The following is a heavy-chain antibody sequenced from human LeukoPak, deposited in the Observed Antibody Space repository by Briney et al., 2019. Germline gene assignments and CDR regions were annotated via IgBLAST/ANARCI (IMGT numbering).Heavy chain of an antibody. J-gene: IGHJ5*02. D-gene: IGHD2-2*01. CDR3: ARGVEVVAAADNWFDP. CDR1: GFTFSSYT. CDR2: ITDSSSSM. V-gene: IGHV3-21*01. Sequence: GGSLRLSCAASGFTFSSYTMNWVRQAPGKGLEWVSSITDSSSSMYYADSVKGRFTISRDNAKNSLYLQMNSLRAGDTAVYYCARGVEVVAAADNWFDPWGQGTLVTVSS.